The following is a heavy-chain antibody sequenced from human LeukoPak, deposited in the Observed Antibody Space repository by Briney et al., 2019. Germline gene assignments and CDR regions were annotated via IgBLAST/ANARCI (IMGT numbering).Heavy chain of an antibody. D-gene: IGHD3-22*01. Sequence: TSETLSLTCSVSGGSITGYYWNWIRQSPGKGMEWIAYMHYSGTTIYNPSLKSRVTMSVDTSRKQFSLRLSSVTASDTAVYYCESQFYYDSRGYPAFDSWGQGTLVAVSS. CDR1: GGSITGYY. CDR3: ESQFYYDSRGYPAFDS. V-gene: IGHV4-59*08. J-gene: IGHJ4*02. CDR2: MHYSGTT.